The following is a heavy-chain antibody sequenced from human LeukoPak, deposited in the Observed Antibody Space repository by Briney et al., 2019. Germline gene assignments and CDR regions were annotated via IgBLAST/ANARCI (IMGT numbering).Heavy chain of an antibody. V-gene: IGHV3-33*01. J-gene: IGHJ4*02. CDR2: VWYDGSDK. CDR1: GFVFSNYD. D-gene: IGHD3-9*01. CDR3: ARDLNREDFDY. Sequence: GGSLRLSCEASGFVFSNYDMHWVRQAPGKGLEWLAIVWYDGSDKYYADSVKGRFTVSRDNSKNTLYLQMNSLRVDDTAVYYCARDLNREDFDYWGQGTLVAVSS.